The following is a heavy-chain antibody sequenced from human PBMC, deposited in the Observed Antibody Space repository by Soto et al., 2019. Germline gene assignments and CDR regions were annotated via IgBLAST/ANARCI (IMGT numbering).Heavy chain of an antibody. Sequence: SETLCLTCTVSGGSISRGGYYWSWIRQHPGKGLEWIGYIYYSGSTNYNPSLKSRVTISVDTSKNQFSLKLSSVTAADTAVYYCARGGAAAGTLYPGYHVDYWGQGTLVTVSS. D-gene: IGHD6-13*01. J-gene: IGHJ4*02. CDR2: IYYSGST. V-gene: IGHV4-61*08. CDR3: ARGGAAAGTLYPGYHVDY. CDR1: GGSISRGGYY.